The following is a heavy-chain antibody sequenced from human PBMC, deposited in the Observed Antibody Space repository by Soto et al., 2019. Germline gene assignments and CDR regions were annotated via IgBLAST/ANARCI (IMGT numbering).Heavy chain of an antibody. D-gene: IGHD1-26*01. Sequence: QVQLVQSGAEVKKPGASVKVSCKASGYTFTSYGISWVRQAPGQGLEWMGWNSAYNGNTNYAQKLQGRVTMTTDTSTRTAYMELRSLRSDATAVYYCARSVGAPHLFDPWGQGSLVPVSS. CDR1: GYTFTSYG. J-gene: IGHJ5*02. CDR2: NSAYNGNT. CDR3: ARSVGAPHLFDP. V-gene: IGHV1-18*01.